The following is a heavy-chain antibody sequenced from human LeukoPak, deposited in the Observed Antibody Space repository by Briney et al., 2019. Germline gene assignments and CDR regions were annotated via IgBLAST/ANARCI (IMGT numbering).Heavy chain of an antibody. D-gene: IGHD6-13*01. Sequence: ASVKVSCKASGYTFTGYYMHWVRQAPGQGLEWMGWINPNSGGTNYAQKFQGRVTMTRDTSISTAYMELSRLRSDDTAVYYCARDQGYSSITFDYWGQGTLVTVSS. CDR2: INPNSGGT. V-gene: IGHV1-2*02. CDR1: GYTFTGYY. J-gene: IGHJ4*02. CDR3: ARDQGYSSITFDY.